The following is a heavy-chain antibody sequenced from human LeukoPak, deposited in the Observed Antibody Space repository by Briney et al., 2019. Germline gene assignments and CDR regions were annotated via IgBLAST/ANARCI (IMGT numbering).Heavy chain of an antibody. CDR1: GFTFSSYS. D-gene: IGHD2-2*01. CDR3: ARLNCSGTSCYLGAFDI. V-gene: IGHV3-21*06. Sequence: GGSLRLSCAASGFTFSSYSMNWVRQAPGKGLEWVSSISSSSSYIYYADSVKGRFTISRDNAKNSLYLQMNSLRAEDTAVYYCARLNCSGTSCYLGAFDIWGQGTMVTVSS. J-gene: IGHJ3*02. CDR2: ISSSSSYI.